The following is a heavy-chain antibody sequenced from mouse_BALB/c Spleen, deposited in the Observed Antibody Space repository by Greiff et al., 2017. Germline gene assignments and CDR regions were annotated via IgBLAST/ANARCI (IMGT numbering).Heavy chain of an antibody. J-gene: IGHJ4*01. CDR2: ISYSGST. D-gene: IGHD2-4*01. CDR3: ARVDYDGYYAMDY. Sequence: EVQGVESGPGLVKPSQSLSLTCTVTGYSITSDYVWYWSRQSPGNKLEWMGYISYSGSTSYNPPLKSRISITRDTSKNQFFLQLNSVTTEDTATYYCARVDYDGYYAMDYWGQGTSVTVSS. V-gene: IGHV3-2*02. CDR1: GYSITSDYV.